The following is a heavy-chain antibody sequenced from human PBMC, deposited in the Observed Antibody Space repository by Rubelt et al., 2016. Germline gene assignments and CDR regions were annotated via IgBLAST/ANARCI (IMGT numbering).Heavy chain of an antibody. Sequence: QVQLQESGPGLVKPSETLSLTCTVSGGSISGYYWSWIRQPPGKALEWIGYIYYSGNTNYSPSLTSRVTISVDTAKNQFSLKLSSVTAADTAVYYCARDDSTSSAGWFDPWGPGTLVTVSS. CDR3: ARDDSTSSAGWFDP. CDR2: IYYSGNT. V-gene: IGHV4-59*01. J-gene: IGHJ5*02. CDR1: GGSISGYY. D-gene: IGHD6-6*01.